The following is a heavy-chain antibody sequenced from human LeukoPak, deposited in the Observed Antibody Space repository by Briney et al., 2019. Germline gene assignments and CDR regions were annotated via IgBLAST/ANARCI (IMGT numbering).Heavy chain of an antibody. D-gene: IGHD6-19*01. J-gene: IGHJ4*02. Sequence: GRSLRLSCAASGFTFDDYAMHWVRQAPGKGLEWVSGISWNSGSIGYADSVKGRFTISRDNAKNSLYLQMNSLRAEDTALYYCSKDSCYSSCWLFDYWGQGTLVTVSS. CDR2: ISWNSGSI. CDR3: SKDSCYSSCWLFDY. CDR1: GFTFDDYA. V-gene: IGHV3-9*01.